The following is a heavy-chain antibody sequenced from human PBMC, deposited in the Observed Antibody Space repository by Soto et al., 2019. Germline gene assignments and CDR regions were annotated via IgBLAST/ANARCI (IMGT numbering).Heavy chain of an antibody. Sequence: ASVKVSCKASGYTFTSYDINWVRQATGQGLEWMGWMNPNSGNTGYAQKFQGRVTMTRNTSISTAYMELSSLRSEDTAVYYCARVRYYDFWSGYPSDYWGQGTLVTVSS. CDR1: GYTFTSYD. J-gene: IGHJ4*02. V-gene: IGHV1-8*01. CDR3: ARVRYYDFWSGYPSDY. CDR2: MNPNSGNT. D-gene: IGHD3-3*01.